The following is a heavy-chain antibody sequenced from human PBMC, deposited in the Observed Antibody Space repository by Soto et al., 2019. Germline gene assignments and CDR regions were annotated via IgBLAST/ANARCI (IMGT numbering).Heavy chain of an antibody. V-gene: IGHV3-33*01. CDR1: GFTVSSYG. CDR2: IWYDGSNK. Sequence: GGSLRLSCAASGFTVSSYGMHWVRQAPGKGLEWVALIWYDGSNKYYVDSVKGRFTISRDNSKNMLYLQMNSLRAEDTAVYYCATYSSSSVSAPDYWGQGTLVTVSS. J-gene: IGHJ4*02. D-gene: IGHD6-6*01. CDR3: ATYSSSSVSAPDY.